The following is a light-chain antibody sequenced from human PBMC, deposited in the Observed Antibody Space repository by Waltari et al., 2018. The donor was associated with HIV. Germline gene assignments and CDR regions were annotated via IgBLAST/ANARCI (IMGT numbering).Light chain of an antibody. V-gene: IGLV2-23*02. CDR2: DVT. CDR3: CSFAGSNFV. CDR1: RRHVGAYAY. Sequence: QSALTQPASVSGSPGQAITIPCPGTRRHVGAYAYISWYQQHPGTAPKLIISDVTERPSGISNRFSGSKSGTTASLTISGLQAEDEAEYFCCSFAGSNFVFGSGTKVTVL. J-gene: IGLJ1*01.